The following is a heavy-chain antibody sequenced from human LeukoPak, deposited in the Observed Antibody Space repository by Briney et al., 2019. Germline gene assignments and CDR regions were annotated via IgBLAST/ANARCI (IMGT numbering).Heavy chain of an antibody. Sequence: GGSLRLSCVTSGFTFSNYSMHWVRQAPGKGLEWVAVIIYDGSETSYIDSVKGRFTIFRDNYKNTLYLQMNSLRAEDTAVYYCAKDRGIWFGDRGAFDIWGQGTMVTVSS. CDR2: IIYDGSET. J-gene: IGHJ3*02. D-gene: IGHD3-10*01. CDR1: GFTFSNYS. CDR3: AKDRGIWFGDRGAFDI. V-gene: IGHV3-30*18.